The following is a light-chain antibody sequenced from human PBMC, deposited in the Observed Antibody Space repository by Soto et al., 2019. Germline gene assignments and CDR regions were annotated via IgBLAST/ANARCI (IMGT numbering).Light chain of an antibody. CDR3: QQYNSPLYT. J-gene: IGKJ2*01. CDR1: QSISSW. V-gene: IGKV1-5*02. CDR2: DAS. Sequence: DIQMTQSPSTLSASVGDRVAIICRASQSISSWLAWYQQKPGKAPKLLIYDASSLESGVPSRFSGSGSGTEFTLTISSLQPDDFATYYCQQYNSPLYTFGQGTKLEIK.